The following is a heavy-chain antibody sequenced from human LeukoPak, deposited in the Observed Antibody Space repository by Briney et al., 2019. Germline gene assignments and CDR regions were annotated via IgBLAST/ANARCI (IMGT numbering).Heavy chain of an antibody. CDR3: ARHSSGWTFDY. V-gene: IGHV3-48*01. CDR2: ISSSSSTI. D-gene: IGHD6-19*01. J-gene: IGHJ4*02. CDR1: GFTFSSYS. Sequence: RGGSLRLSCAASGFTFSSYSMNWVRQAPGKGLEWVSYISSSSSTIYYADSVKGRFTISRDNAKNSLYLQMNSLRAEDTAVYYCARHSSGWTFDYWGKGTLVTVSS.